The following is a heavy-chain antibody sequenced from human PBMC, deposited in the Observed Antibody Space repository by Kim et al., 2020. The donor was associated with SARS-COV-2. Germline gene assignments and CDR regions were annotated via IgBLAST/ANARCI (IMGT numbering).Heavy chain of an antibody. Sequence: KFQGRVTITADESTSTAYMELSSLRSEDTAVYYCARDLPYYGSGTWASDYWGQGTLVTVSS. V-gene: IGHV1-69*01. D-gene: IGHD3-10*01. J-gene: IGHJ4*02. CDR3: ARDLPYYGSGTWASDY.